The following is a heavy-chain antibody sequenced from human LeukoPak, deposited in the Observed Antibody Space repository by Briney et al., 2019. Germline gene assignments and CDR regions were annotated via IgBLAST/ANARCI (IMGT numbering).Heavy chain of an antibody. Sequence: TGGSLRLSCAASKFAFSSYAMSWVRQAPGKGLEWVSAISGSGGSTYYADSVKGRFTISRDNSKNTLYLQMNSLRAEDTAVYYCAKDPTAYDREDYWGQGTLVTVSS. D-gene: IGHD3-22*01. CDR3: AKDPTAYDREDY. CDR1: KFAFSSYA. V-gene: IGHV3-23*01. CDR2: ISGSGGST. J-gene: IGHJ4*02.